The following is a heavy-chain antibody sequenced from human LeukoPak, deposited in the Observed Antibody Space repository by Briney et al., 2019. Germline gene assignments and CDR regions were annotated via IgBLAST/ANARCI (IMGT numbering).Heavy chain of an antibody. CDR2: IYYSGST. CDR1: GGSISSYY. Sequence: PSETLSLTCTVSGGSISSYYWSWIRQPPGKGLEWIGYIYYSGSTNYNPSLKSRVTISVDTSKNQFSLTLSSVTAADTAVYHCARSHLGYGDYALDNWGQGTLVTVSS. V-gene: IGHV4-59*12. D-gene: IGHD4-17*01. J-gene: IGHJ4*02. CDR3: ARSHLGYGDYALDN.